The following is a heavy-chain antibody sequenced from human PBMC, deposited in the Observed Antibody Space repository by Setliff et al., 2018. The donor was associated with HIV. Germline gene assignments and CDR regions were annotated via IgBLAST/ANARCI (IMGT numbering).Heavy chain of an antibody. V-gene: IGHV1-45*02. CDR1: GYTFTYRY. J-gene: IGHJ3*02. Sequence: VKVSCKASGYTFTYRYLHWVRQAPGQALEWMGWITPFNGNTNYAQKFQDRVTITRDRSMSTAYMELSSLRSEDTAMYYCARSSRVAAAGARVPDAFDIWGQGTMVTVSS. CDR2: ITPFNGNT. D-gene: IGHD6-13*01. CDR3: ARSSRVAAAGARVPDAFDI.